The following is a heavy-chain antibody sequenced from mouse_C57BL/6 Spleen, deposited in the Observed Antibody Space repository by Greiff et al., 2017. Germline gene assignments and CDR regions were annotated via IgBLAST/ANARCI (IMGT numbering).Heavy chain of an antibody. V-gene: IGHV1-26*01. CDR3: AKRGDDFSYAMDY. CDR2: INPNNGGT. J-gene: IGHJ4*01. CDR1: GYTFTDYY. Sequence: EVQLQQSGPELVKPGASVKISCKASGYTFTDYYMNWVKQSHGKSLEWIGDINPNNGGTSYNQKFKGKATLTVDKSSSTAYMELRSLTSEDSAVYYCAKRGDDFSYAMDYWGQGTSVTVSS. D-gene: IGHD2-4*01.